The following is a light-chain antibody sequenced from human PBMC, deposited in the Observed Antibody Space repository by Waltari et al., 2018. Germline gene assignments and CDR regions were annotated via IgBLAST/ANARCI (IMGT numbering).Light chain of an antibody. J-gene: IGLJ2*01. Sequence: QSALTQPASVSGSPGQSITISCTGISGDVGAYNFVSWYQQHPDKAPKLMIYDVTHRPSGVSNRFSGSKSGNTASLTISGLQAEDEADFYCTSYTSSNTYVVFGGGTKLTVL. V-gene: IGLV2-14*03. CDR3: TSYTSSNTYVV. CDR2: DVT. CDR1: SGDVGAYNF.